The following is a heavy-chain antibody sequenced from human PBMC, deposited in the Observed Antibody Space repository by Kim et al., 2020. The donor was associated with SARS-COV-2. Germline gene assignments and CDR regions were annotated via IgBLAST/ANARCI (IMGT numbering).Heavy chain of an antibody. CDR1: GGSVSSGSYY. CDR2: IYYSGST. CDR3: ARGTYYYDSSGYVGLPYFDY. Sequence: SETLSLTCTVSGGSVSSGSYYWSWIRQPPGKGLEWIGYIYYSGSTNYNPSLKSRVTISVDTSKNQFSLKLSSVTAADTAVYYCARGTYYYDSSGYVGLPYFDYWGQGTLVTVSS. J-gene: IGHJ4*02. D-gene: IGHD3-22*01. V-gene: IGHV4-61*01.